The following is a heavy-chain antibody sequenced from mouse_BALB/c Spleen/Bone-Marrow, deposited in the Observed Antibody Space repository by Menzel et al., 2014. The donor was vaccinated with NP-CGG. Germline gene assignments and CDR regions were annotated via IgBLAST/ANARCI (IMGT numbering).Heavy chain of an antibody. CDR2: IWWDDVK. CDR1: GFSLSTSGMG. CDR3: TRIRRRTTEVEANYFDC. J-gene: IGHJ2*02. V-gene: IGHV8-8*01. Sequence: QVTLKVCGPGILQPSQTLSLTCSFSGFSLSTSGMGVGWIRQPSGKGLEWLAHIWWDDVKRYNPALKSRLTISKDTSSSQIFLTIASVDTADTVTFFRTRIRRRTTEVEANYFDCWGRGSSRTSAS. D-gene: IGHD1-1*01.